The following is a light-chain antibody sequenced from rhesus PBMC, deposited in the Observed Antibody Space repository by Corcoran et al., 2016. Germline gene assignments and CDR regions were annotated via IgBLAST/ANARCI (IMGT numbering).Light chain of an antibody. Sequence: GDTVIITCRASQSISSWLAWYQQKSGKAPNLLTYKASSLQSGVPSRFSGNGSGTDFTLTISSLQSEDFATYYCHQYGSRPFTFGPGTKLDIK. V-gene: IGKV1-22*01. CDR2: KAS. CDR1: QSISSW. CDR3: HQYGSRPFT. J-gene: IGKJ3*01.